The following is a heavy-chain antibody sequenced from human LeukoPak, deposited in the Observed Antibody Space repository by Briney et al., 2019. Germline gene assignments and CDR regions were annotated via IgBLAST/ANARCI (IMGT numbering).Heavy chain of an antibody. J-gene: IGHJ4*02. V-gene: IGHV1-18*01. CDR2: IGAYNGNT. D-gene: IGHD3-3*01. CDR3: AKLGPIYDFWSGYYHPFDY. Sequence: ASVKVSCKASGYTFTSYGISWVRQAPGQGLEWMGWIGAYNGNTNYAQKLQGRVTMTTDTSTSTAYMELRSLRSDDTAVYYCAKLGPIYDFWSGYYHPFDYWGQGTLVTVSS. CDR1: GYTFTSYG.